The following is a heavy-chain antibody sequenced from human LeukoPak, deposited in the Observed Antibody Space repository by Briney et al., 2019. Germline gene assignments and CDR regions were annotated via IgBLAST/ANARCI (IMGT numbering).Heavy chain of an antibody. V-gene: IGHV3-23*01. CDR1: GLTFSSYA. Sequence: GGSLRLSCAASGLTFSSYAMSWVRQAPGKGLEWVSAISGSGGSTYYADSVKGRFTISRDNSKNTLYLQMNSLRAEDTAVYYCAKSGAILLSFGALETGSYYFDYWGQGTLVTVSS. J-gene: IGHJ4*02. CDR3: AKSGAILLSFGALETGSYYFDY. CDR2: ISGSGGST. D-gene: IGHD3-10*01.